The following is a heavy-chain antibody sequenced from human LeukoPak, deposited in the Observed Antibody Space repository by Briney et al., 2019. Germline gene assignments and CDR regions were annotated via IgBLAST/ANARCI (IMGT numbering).Heavy chain of an antibody. CDR2: IRTYNGNT. CDR1: GYTFTNYG. Sequence: ASVKVSCKASGYTFTNYGISWVRQAPGHGLEWLGWIRTYNGNTNFAQNLQGRVTMTTDTTTSTAYMVLGSLTSDDTAVFYCASNHYDSSGYHGRHLDFWGQGTLVTVSS. D-gene: IGHD3-22*01. CDR3: ASNHYDSSGYHGRHLDF. J-gene: IGHJ4*02. V-gene: IGHV1-18*01.